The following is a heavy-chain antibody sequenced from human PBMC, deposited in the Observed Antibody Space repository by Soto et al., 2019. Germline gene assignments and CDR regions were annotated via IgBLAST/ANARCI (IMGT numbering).Heavy chain of an antibody. CDR1: GGSISSSNW. CDR2: IYHSGST. CDR3: ARGWGEGRVDY. J-gene: IGHJ4*02. D-gene: IGHD3-10*01. V-gene: IGHV4-4*02. Sequence: QVQLQESGPGLVKPSGTLSLTCAVSGGSISSSNWWSWVRQPPGKGLQWIGEIYHSGSTKYIPSLKSRVTISVDKSMNQFSLKLSYVTAADTAVYYCARGWGEGRVDYWGQGTLVTVSS.